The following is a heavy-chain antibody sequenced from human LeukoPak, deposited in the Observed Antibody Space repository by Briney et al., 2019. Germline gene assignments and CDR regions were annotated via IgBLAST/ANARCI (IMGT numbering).Heavy chain of an antibody. CDR3: ATANRYCTNGVCYAGAFDI. Sequence: ASVKVSCKASGYTFTSYGISWVRQAPGQGLEWIGWISAYNGNTNYAQKLQGRVTMTTDTSTSTAYMELRSLRSDDTAVYYCATANRYCTNGVCYAGAFDIWGQGTMVTVSS. J-gene: IGHJ3*02. CDR1: GYTFTSYG. V-gene: IGHV1-18*01. CDR2: ISAYNGNT. D-gene: IGHD2-8*01.